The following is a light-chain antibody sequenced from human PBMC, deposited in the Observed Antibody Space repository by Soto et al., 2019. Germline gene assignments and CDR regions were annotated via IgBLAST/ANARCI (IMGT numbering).Light chain of an antibody. V-gene: IGKV1-16*01. CDR3: QQYKSYPWT. CDR2: AVS. J-gene: IGKJ1*01. CDR1: QDISNY. Sequence: DIQMTQSPSSLSASVGDRVTITCRASQDISNYFAWFQQKPGKAPKPLIYAVSNLQSGVPSRFSGSGSGTDFTLTISSLQPEDFATYYCQQYKSYPWTFGQGTKVEIK.